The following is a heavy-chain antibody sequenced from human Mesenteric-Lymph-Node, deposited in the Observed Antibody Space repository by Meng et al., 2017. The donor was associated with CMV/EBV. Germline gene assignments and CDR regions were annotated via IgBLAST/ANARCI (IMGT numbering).Heavy chain of an antibody. V-gene: IGHV1-46*01. Sequence: ASVKVSCKASGYTFTSYYMHWVRQAPGQGLEWMGLISPSGGSTSYAQKFQGRVTMTMDTSTSTVYMELSSLRSEDTAIYYCARELSEWELRYYFDYWGQGTLVTVSS. CDR1: GYTFTSYY. D-gene: IGHD1-26*01. J-gene: IGHJ4*02. CDR3: ARELSEWELRYYFDY. CDR2: ISPSGGST.